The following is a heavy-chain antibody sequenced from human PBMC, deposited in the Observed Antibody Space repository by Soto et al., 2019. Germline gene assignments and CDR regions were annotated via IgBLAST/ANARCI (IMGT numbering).Heavy chain of an antibody. Sequence: SETLSLTCTVSGGSVSSGSYYWILIRQPPGKGLEWIGNIFHSGTTNYNASLRSRVSMSVDTPTNQFSLKLMSVTAADTAVYYCARVHTTCPVHSWGQGNLFTVSS. CDR3: ARVHTTCPVHS. J-gene: IGHJ4*02. CDR1: GGSVSSGSYY. CDR2: IFHSGTT. D-gene: IGHD1-1*01. V-gene: IGHV4-61*01.